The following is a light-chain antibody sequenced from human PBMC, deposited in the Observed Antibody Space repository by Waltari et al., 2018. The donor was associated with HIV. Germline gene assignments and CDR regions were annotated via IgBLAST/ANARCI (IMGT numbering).Light chain of an antibody. CDR2: DAS. CDR1: QSVSNY. V-gene: IGKV3-11*01. J-gene: IGKJ4*01. Sequence: EIVLTQSPATLSLSPGERATLFCRASQSVSNYLAWYQQKPGQAPRLLIYDASNRATGIPARFSGSGSGTDFTLTISSLEPEDFAVYYCQQRSRKLTFGGGTKVEVK. CDR3: QQRSRKLT.